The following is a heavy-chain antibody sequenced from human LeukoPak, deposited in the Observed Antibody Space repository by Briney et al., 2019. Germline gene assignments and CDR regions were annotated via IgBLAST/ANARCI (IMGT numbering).Heavy chain of an antibody. J-gene: IGHJ4*02. D-gene: IGHD2-2*01. V-gene: IGHV4-34*01. CDR2: INHSGST. CDR3: ARGGAKNIVVLPAALGPDFDY. CDR1: GGSFSGYY. Sequence: KPSETLSLTCAVYGGSFSGYYWSWIRQPPGKGLEWIGEINHSGSTNYNPSLKSRVTISVDTSKNRFSLKLSSVTAADTAVYYCARGGAKNIVVLPAALGPDFDYWGQGTLVTVSS.